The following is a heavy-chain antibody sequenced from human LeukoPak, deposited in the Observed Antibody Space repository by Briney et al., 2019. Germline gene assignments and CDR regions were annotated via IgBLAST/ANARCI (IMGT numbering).Heavy chain of an antibody. V-gene: IGHV1-8*01. Sequence: ASVKVSCKASGYTFTSYDINWVRQATGQGLEWMGRMNPNSGNTGYAQKFQGRVTMTRNTSISTAYMELSSLRSEDTAVYYCARILWIRGYDLGYWGQGTLVTVSS. D-gene: IGHD5-12*01. J-gene: IGHJ4*02. CDR2: MNPNSGNT. CDR3: ARILWIRGYDLGY. CDR1: GYTFTSYD.